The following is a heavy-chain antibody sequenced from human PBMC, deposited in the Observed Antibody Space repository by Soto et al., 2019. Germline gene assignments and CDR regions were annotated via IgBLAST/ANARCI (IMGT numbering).Heavy chain of an antibody. D-gene: IGHD3-10*01. J-gene: IGHJ5*02. Sequence: EVQLLESGGGLVQPGGSLRLSCAASGFTFSSYAMSWVRQAPGKGLEWVSAISGSGGSTYYADSVKGRFTISRDNSKNTLYLPMNSLRAEDTAVYYCAKATELLWFGELYVNWFDPWGQGTLVTVSS. CDR3: AKATELLWFGELYVNWFDP. CDR1: GFTFSSYA. V-gene: IGHV3-23*01. CDR2: ISGSGGST.